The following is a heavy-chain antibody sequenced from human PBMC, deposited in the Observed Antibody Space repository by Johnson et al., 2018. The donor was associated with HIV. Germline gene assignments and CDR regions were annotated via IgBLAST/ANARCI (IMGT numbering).Heavy chain of an antibody. CDR1: GFTFSGSA. CDR3: TSWGSGADAFDS. D-gene: IGHD2-8*02. Sequence: VQLVESGGGLVQPGGSLKLSCAASGFTFSGSAMHWVRQASGKGLEWVGRIRSKANSYATAYAASVKGRFTISRDDSKNTAYLQMNSLKTEDTAGYYCTSWGSGADAFDSWGQGTMVAVAS. CDR2: IRSKANSYAT. V-gene: IGHV3-73*02. J-gene: IGHJ3*02.